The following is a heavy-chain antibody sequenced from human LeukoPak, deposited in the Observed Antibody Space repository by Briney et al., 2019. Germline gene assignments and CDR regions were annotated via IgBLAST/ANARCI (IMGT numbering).Heavy chain of an antibody. D-gene: IGHD3-22*01. Sequence: GGSLTLSCAASGFTFDDYAMHWVRQAPGKGLEWVSGISWNSGSIGYADSVKGRFTISRDNAKNSLYLQMNSLRAEDTALYYCAKDLTYYYDSSGYLFDYWGQGTLVTVSS. CDR1: GFTFDDYA. CDR3: AKDLTYYYDSSGYLFDY. J-gene: IGHJ4*02. CDR2: ISWNSGSI. V-gene: IGHV3-9*01.